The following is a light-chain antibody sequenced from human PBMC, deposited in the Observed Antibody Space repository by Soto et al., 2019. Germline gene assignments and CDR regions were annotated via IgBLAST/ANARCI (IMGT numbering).Light chain of an antibody. V-gene: IGKV3-11*01. CDR3: HQRSNWPLT. CDR1: QSVSSY. J-gene: IGKJ4*01. CDR2: DAS. Sequence: ELVLTQSPATLSLSPGETATLSCRASQSVSSYLAWYQQKPGQALRLLIYDASKRTTGIPARFSGSGSGTDITLTISSLEPEDFAVYFCHQRSNWPLTFGGGTKLEIK.